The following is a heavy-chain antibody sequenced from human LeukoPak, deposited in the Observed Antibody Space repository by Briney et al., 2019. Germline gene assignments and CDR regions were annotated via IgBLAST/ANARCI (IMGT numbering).Heavy chain of an antibody. CDR2: ISSSSSYI. Sequence: GGSLRLSCAASGFTFSSYSMNWVRQAPGKGLEWVSSISSSSSYIYYADSVKGRFTISRDYAKNSLYLQMNSLRAEDTAVYYCARDFSLYCGGDCYSYEVWFDPWGQGTLVTVSS. CDR1: GFTFSSYS. V-gene: IGHV3-21*01. J-gene: IGHJ5*02. CDR3: ARDFSLYCGGDCYSYEVWFDP. D-gene: IGHD2-21*01.